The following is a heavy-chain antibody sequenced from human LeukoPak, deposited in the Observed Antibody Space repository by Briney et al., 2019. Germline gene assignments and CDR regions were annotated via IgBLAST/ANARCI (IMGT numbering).Heavy chain of an antibody. CDR3: ARDQSRYPYYYYGMDV. V-gene: IGHV3-21*04. Sequence: GGSLRLSCAASGFTFSSYSMNWVRQAPGKGLEWVSSISSSSSYIYYADSVKGRFTISRDGSKNTLYLQMNSLRAEDTAVYYCARDQSRYPYYYYGMDVWGQGTTVTVSS. CDR2: ISSSSSYI. J-gene: IGHJ6*02. CDR1: GFTFSSYS. D-gene: IGHD3-9*01.